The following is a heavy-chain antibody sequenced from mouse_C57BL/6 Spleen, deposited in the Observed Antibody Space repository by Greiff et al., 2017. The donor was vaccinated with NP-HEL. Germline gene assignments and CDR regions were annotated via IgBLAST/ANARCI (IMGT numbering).Heavy chain of an antibody. V-gene: IGHV1-50*01. CDR3: ARLGTTVPDY. Sequence: QVQLQQPGAELVKPGASVKLSCKASGYTFTSYWMQWVKQRPGQGLEWIGEIDPSDSYTNYNQKFKGKATLTVDTSSSTAYMQLSSLTSEDSAVYYCARLGTTVPDYWGQGTTLTVSS. CDR1: GYTFTSYW. D-gene: IGHD1-1*01. CDR2: IDPSDSYT. J-gene: IGHJ2*01.